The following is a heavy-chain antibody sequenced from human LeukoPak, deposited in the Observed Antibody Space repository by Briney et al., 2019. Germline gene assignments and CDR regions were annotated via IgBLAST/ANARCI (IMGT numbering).Heavy chain of an antibody. D-gene: IGHD3-10*01. CDR3: AKVGTMVRGVPYYFDY. CDR2: ISGSGGST. CDR1: GGSFSGYY. V-gene: IGHV3-23*01. Sequence: ETLSLTCAVYGGSFSGYYWSWIRQPPGKGLEWVSAISGSGGSTYYADSVKGRFTISRDNSKNTLYLQMNSLRAEDTAVYYCAKVGTMVRGVPYYFDYWGQGTLVTVSS. J-gene: IGHJ4*02.